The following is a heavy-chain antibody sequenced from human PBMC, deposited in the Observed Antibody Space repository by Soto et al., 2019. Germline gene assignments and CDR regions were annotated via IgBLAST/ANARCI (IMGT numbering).Heavy chain of an antibody. CDR3: ARDSPTMKVMLYYYYGLDV. V-gene: IGHV1-18*01. CDR2: ISPYTGDT. CDR1: GYTFTTYG. Sequence: QVQLVQSGADVKKPGASVKVSCKASGYTFTTYGISWVRQAPGQGLEWMGWISPYTGDTNYAQMLQGRVTMTADTSTSTAYLELRSLRSDDTAVYYCARDSPTMKVMLYYYYGLDVWGQGTTVTVSS. D-gene: IGHD3-22*01. J-gene: IGHJ6*02.